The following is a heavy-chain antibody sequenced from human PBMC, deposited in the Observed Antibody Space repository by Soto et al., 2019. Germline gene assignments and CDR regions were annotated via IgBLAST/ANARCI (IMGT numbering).Heavy chain of an antibody. D-gene: IGHD2-2*02. V-gene: IGHV1-3*01. CDR2: INAGNGNT. Sequence: ASVKVSCKASGYTFTSYAMHWVRQAPGQRLEWMGWINAGNGNTKYSQKFQGRVTITRDTSASTAYMELSSQRSEDTAVYYCARSLQVVPAAIAYWGQGTLVTVSS. CDR3: ARSLQVVPAAIAY. CDR1: GYTFTSYA. J-gene: IGHJ4*02.